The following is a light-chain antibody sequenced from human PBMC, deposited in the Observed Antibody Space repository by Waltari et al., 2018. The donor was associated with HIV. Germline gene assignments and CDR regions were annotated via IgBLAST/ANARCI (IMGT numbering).Light chain of an antibody. V-gene: IGLV2-14*03. CDR1: SSDVGGYNS. Sequence: QSALTQPASVSGSPGQSITIPCTGTSSDVGGYNSVSWYQLHPGKAPKLMIYAVSNRPSGVSNRFSGSKSDNTASLTISGLQAEDEADYYCSSYTSTSTVYVFGTGTGVTVL. CDR2: AVS. CDR3: SSYTSTSTVYV. J-gene: IGLJ1*01.